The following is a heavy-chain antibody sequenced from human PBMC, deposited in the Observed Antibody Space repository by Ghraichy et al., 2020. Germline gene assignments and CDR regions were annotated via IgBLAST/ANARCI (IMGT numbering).Heavy chain of an antibody. Sequence: GGSLRLSCAACGFTFSSYAMSWVRQAPGKGLEWVSAISGSGGNTYYADSVKGRFTFSRDNSKNTLYLQMNSLRAEDTAVYYCAKDVGRGGGSCFHHWGQGTLVTVSS. V-gene: IGHV3-23*01. CDR3: AKDVGRGGGSCFHH. D-gene: IGHD2-15*01. CDR1: GFTFSSYA. CDR2: ISGSGGNT. J-gene: IGHJ1*01.